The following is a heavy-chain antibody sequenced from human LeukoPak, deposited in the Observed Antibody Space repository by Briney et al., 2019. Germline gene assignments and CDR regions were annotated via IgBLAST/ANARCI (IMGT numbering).Heavy chain of an antibody. Sequence: GESLKISCKGSGSRFTSYWIGWVRQMPGKGLEWMGIIYPGDSDTRYSPSFQGQVTISADKSISTAYLQWSSLKASDTAMYYCARRGPRGSCRGCLDPWGQGTLVTVSS. CDR3: ARRGPRGSCRGCLDP. CDR1: GSRFTSYW. J-gene: IGHJ5*02. D-gene: IGHD3-10*01. CDR2: IYPGDSDT. V-gene: IGHV5-51*01.